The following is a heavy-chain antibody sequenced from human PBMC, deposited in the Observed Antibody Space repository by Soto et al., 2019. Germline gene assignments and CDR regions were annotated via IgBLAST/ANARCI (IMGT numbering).Heavy chain of an antibody. D-gene: IGHD3-10*01. CDR2: INSDGST. CDR1: GFTFGIFW. CDR3: ARGLYREYGHDS. V-gene: IGHV3-74*01. Sequence: GGSLRLSFAASGFTFGIFWMHWVRQAPGKGLVWVSRINSDGSTSYADFVKGRLTISRDNAKNTVYLQMNSLRAEDTAVYYCARGLYREYGHDSWGQGALVTVSS. J-gene: IGHJ5*01.